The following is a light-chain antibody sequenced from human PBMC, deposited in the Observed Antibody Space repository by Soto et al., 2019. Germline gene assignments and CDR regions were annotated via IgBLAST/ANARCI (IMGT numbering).Light chain of an antibody. Sequence: SYELTQPPSVSVAPGQTARITCGGNNIGSESVHWYQQRPGQAPVLVVYDDSDRPSGIPERFSGSNSANTATLTISRVEAGGEADYYCQVWYSSTDLYVFGSGTKLTVL. J-gene: IGLJ1*01. V-gene: IGLV3-21*02. CDR1: NIGSES. CDR2: DDS. CDR3: QVWYSSTDLYV.